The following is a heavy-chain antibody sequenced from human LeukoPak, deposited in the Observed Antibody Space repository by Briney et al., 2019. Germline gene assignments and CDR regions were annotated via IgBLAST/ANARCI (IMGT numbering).Heavy chain of an antibody. Sequence: SETLSLTCSVSGGSISSSSYYWGWIRQPPGTGLEWIGSIYYSGSTYYNPSLKSRVTISVDTSKNQFSLKLSSVTAADTAVYYCARELGGYDARRFDYWGQGTLVTVSS. CDR3: ARELGGYDARRFDY. D-gene: IGHD5-12*01. J-gene: IGHJ4*02. CDR2: IYYSGST. V-gene: IGHV4-39*07. CDR1: GGSISSSSYY.